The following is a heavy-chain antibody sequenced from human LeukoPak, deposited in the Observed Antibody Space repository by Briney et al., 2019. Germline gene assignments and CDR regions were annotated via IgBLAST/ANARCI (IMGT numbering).Heavy chain of an antibody. CDR3: ARARYSGYERALDY. V-gene: IGHV4-59*01. CDR2: IYYSGST. CDR1: GGSISSYY. J-gene: IGHJ4*02. Sequence: PSETLSLTCTVSGGSISSYYWSWLRQPPGKGLEWIGYIYYSGSTNYNPSLKSRVTISVDTSKNQFSLKLSSVTAADTAVYYCARARYSGYERALDYWGQGTLVTVSS. D-gene: IGHD5-12*01.